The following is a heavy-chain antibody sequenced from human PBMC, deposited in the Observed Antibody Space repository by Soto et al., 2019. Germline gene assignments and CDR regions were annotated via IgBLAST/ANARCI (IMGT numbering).Heavy chain of an antibody. Sequence: PGGSLRLSCAASGFTFSSYAMSWVRQAPGKGLEWVSAISGSGGSTYYADSVKGRFTISRDNSKNTLYLQMNSLRAEDTAVYYCAKDIIVVVTAPGNWFDPWGQGTLVTVSS. V-gene: IGHV3-23*01. CDR1: GFTFSSYA. D-gene: IGHD2-21*02. CDR2: ISGSGGST. J-gene: IGHJ5*02. CDR3: AKDIIVVVTAPGNWFDP.